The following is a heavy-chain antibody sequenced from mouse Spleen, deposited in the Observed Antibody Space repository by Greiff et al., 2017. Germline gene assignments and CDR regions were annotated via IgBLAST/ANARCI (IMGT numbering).Heavy chain of an antibody. V-gene: IGHV2-9*02. Sequence: VQLVESGPGLVAPSQSLSITCTVSGFSLTSYGVHWVRQPPGKGLEWLGVIWAGGSTNYNSALMSRLSISKDNSKSQVFLKMNSLQTDDTAMYYCAREDGSCAYYAMAYWGQGTSVTVSS. J-gene: IGHJ4*01. CDR2: IWAGGST. CDR3: AREDGSCAYYAMAY. D-gene: IGHD1-1*02. CDR1: GFSLTSYG.